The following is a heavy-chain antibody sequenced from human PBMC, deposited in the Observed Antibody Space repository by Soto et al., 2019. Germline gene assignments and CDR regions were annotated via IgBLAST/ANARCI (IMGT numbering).Heavy chain of an antibody. D-gene: IGHD2-21*02. J-gene: IGHJ4*02. Sequence: SETLSLTCSVSGDSISSNSYYWIWIRQPPGKGLEWIGSVYYTGSTYYNPSLKSRVTISVDTATNNFSLRLSSLTAADTAVYYCRWSSGLTELDYWGQGTLVTVS. CDR3: RWSSGLTELDY. V-gene: IGHV4-39*01. CDR2: VYYTGST. CDR1: GDSISSNSYY.